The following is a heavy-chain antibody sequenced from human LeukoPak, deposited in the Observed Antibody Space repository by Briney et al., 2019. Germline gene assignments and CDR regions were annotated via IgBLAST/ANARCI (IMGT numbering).Heavy chain of an antibody. V-gene: IGHV3-23*01. CDR3: AKRGYSSGWQFDY. Sequence: GGSLRLSCAASGFTFTSYAMSWVRQAPGKGLEWVTLISGSGGSTYYADSVKGRFTISRDNSKNTLSLQMNSLRAEDTAVYYCAKRGYSSGWQFDYWGQGTLVTVSS. CDR2: ISGSGGST. CDR1: GFTFTSYA. D-gene: IGHD6-19*01. J-gene: IGHJ4*02.